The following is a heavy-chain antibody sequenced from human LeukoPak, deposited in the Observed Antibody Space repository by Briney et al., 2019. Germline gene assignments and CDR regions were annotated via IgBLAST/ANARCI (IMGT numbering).Heavy chain of an antibody. V-gene: IGHV3-23*01. D-gene: IGHD5-12*01. CDR3: AKDSGAGIVAFPV. CDR2: ISGCVGST. J-gene: IGHJ4*02. CDR1: GLTFRSYV. Sequence: SLTLSCAASGLTFRSYVLRWLGPAPAKELDWVSCISGCVGSTYYADSAKGRFTISRDNSKNTLYLKMNSLRAGDRAVYYCAKDSGAGIVAFPVWGQGTLVTVSS.